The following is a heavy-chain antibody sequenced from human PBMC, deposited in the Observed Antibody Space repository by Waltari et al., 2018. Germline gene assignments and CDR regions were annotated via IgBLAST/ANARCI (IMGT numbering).Heavy chain of an antibody. CDR2: IISSSTTI. D-gene: IGHD6-13*01. V-gene: IGHV3-48*04. CDR1: GFTVSSDS. CDR3: ASLPGYSSSWRYYFDY. J-gene: IGHJ4*02. Sequence: EVQLVESGGGMVQTGGSLRLSCAASGFTVSSDSMNWVRQAPGKGLEWVSYIISSSTTIYYADSVKGRFTISRYNAKNSLYLQMNSLRAEDTAVYYCASLPGYSSSWRYYFDYWGQGTLVTVSS.